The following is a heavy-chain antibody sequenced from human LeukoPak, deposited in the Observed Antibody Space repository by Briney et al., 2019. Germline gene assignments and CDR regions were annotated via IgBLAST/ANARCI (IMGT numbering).Heavy chain of an antibody. V-gene: IGHV3-48*01. CDR1: GFTFSIYN. CDR2: ISGNSNTI. D-gene: IGHD6-25*01. J-gene: IGHJ6*03. Sequence: GGSLRLSCVVSGFTFSIYNMKWVRQAPGMGLEWVSYISGNSNTIYYADSVKGRFTISRDNAKNSLYLQMNSLRADDTAVYYCARFAAGGSYYYYMDVWGKGTTVTVSS. CDR3: ARFAAGGSYYYYMDV.